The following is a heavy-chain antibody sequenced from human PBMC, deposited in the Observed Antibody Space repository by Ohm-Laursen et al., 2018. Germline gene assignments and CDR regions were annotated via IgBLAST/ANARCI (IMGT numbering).Heavy chain of an antibody. Sequence: VASVKVSCKASGYTFTSYGISWVRQAPGPGLEWMGWISAYNGNTNYAQKPQGRVTMTTDTSTSTAYMELRSLRSDDTAVYYCARDSYGEQFDYWGQGTLVTVSS. D-gene: IGHD4-17*01. J-gene: IGHJ4*02. CDR3: ARDSYGEQFDY. CDR2: ISAYNGNT. CDR1: GYTFTSYG. V-gene: IGHV1-18*01.